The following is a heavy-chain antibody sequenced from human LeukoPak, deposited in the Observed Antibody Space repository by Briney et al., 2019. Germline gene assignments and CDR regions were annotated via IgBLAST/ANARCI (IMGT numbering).Heavy chain of an antibody. CDR2: IVSEIDGGTT. D-gene: IGHD1-7*01. Sequence: PGGSLRLSCAASGFTFSSYAMGWVRQVPGKGLEWVGQIVSEIDGGTTDYAAPVKGRFTISRDDSKSTLYLQMNSLKIEDTAVYYCTTDEDWNYARKDVWGQGATVIVSS. V-gene: IGHV3-15*04. J-gene: IGHJ6*02. CDR1: GFTFSSYA. CDR3: TTDEDWNYARKDV.